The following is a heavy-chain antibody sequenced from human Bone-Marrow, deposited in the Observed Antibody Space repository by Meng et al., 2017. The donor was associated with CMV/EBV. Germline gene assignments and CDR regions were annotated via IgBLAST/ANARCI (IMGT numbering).Heavy chain of an antibody. CDR2: ISSSSSYI. CDR3: AKESQYSGSPVDY. V-gene: IGHV3-21*04. CDR1: GFTFSSYS. Sequence: LSLTCAASGFTFSSYSMNWVRQAPGKGLEWVSSISSSSSYIYYADSVKGRFTISRDNAKNSLYLQMNSLRAEDTAVYYCAKESQYSGSPVDYWGQGTLVTVSS. D-gene: IGHD1-26*01. J-gene: IGHJ4*02.